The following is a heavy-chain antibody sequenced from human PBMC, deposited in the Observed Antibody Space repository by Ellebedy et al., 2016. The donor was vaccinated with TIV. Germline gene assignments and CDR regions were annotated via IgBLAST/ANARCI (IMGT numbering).Heavy chain of an antibody. D-gene: IGHD2-15*01. CDR2: INPSGGST. Sequence: ASVKVSCRASGYTFTRYYMQWVRQAPGQGLEWMGIINPSGGSTSYGQKFQGRVTVTRDTSTSTVYMELSSLRSEDTAVYYCARVDCSGGRCYALDLDYWGQGTLVTVSS. V-gene: IGHV1-46*01. CDR3: ARVDCSGGRCYALDLDY. CDR1: GYTFTRYY. J-gene: IGHJ4*02.